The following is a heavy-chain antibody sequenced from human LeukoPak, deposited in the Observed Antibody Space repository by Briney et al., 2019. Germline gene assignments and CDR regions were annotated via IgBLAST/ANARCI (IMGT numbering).Heavy chain of an antibody. Sequence: PGGSLRLSCAASGFTFSDYYMSWIRQAPGKGLEWVSYISSSGSTIYYADSVKGRFTISRDNAKNSLYLQMNSLRAEDTAVYYCARDPRSGYSYGFFDYWGQGTLVTVSS. CDR1: GFTFSDYY. CDR2: ISSSGSTI. D-gene: IGHD5-18*01. V-gene: IGHV3-11*04. J-gene: IGHJ4*02. CDR3: ARDPRSGYSYGFFDY.